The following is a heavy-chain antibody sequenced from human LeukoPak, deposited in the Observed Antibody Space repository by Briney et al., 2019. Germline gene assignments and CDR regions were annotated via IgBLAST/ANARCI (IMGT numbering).Heavy chain of an antibody. CDR3: ARVSRVDDFWSGYPYYFDY. V-gene: IGHV3-7*01. CDR1: GFTFSNYW. J-gene: IGHJ4*02. Sequence: GGSLRLSCAASGFTFSNYWVNWVRQAPGKGLEWVANIKQDGSEKYYVDSVKGRFTISRDNAKNSLYLQMNSLRAEDTAVYYCARVSRVDDFWSGYPYYFDYWGQGTLVTVSS. D-gene: IGHD3-3*01. CDR2: IKQDGSEK.